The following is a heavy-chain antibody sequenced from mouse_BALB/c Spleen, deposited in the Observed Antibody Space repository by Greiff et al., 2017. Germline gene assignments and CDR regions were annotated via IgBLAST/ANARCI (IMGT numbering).Heavy chain of an antibody. J-gene: IGHJ1*01. D-gene: IGHD1-1*01. CDR3: ARNYGSSHWYFDV. V-gene: IGHV1-82*01. CDR1: GYAFSSSW. Sequence: QVQLQQSGPELVKPGASVKISCKASGYAFSSSWMNWVKQRPGQGLEWIGRIYPGDGDTNYNGKFKGKATLTADKSSSTAYMQLSSLTSVDSAVYFCARNYGSSHWYFDVWGAGTTVTVSS. CDR2: IYPGDGDT.